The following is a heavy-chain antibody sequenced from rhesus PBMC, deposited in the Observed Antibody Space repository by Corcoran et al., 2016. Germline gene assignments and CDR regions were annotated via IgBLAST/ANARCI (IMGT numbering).Heavy chain of an antibody. CDR3: ARGYSGWPYYFDY. Sequence: QLQLQESGPGLVKPSETLSLTCAVSGYSISSGYGWSWIRQPPGKGLEWIGYISYIWTTSYNPSLKSRVIISRDTSKNQFSLKLSSVAAADTAVYYCARGYSGWPYYFDYWGQGVLVTVSS. V-gene: IGHV4-122*02. D-gene: IGHD6-31*01. J-gene: IGHJ4*01. CDR1: GYSISSGYG. CDR2: ISYIWTT.